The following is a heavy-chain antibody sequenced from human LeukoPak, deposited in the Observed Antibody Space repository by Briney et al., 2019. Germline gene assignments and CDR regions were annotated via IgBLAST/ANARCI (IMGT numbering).Heavy chain of an antibody. CDR1: GFTFSSYE. D-gene: IGHD3-22*01. V-gene: IGHV3-48*03. Sequence: AGGSLRLSCAASGFTFSSYEMNWVRQAPGKGLEWVSYISSSGSTIYYADSVKGRFTISRDNAKNSLYLQMNSLRAEDTAVYYCARVTIVVVIGAFDIWGQGTMVTVSS. CDR3: ARVTIVVVIGAFDI. J-gene: IGHJ3*02. CDR2: ISSSGSTI.